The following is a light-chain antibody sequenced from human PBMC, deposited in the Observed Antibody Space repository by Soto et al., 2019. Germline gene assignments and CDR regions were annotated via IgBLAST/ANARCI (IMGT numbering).Light chain of an antibody. CDR1: SSDVGAYNL. CDR3: CSYAGSGTLV. V-gene: IGLV2-23*01. CDR2: QDT. Sequence: QSALTQPASVSGSHGQSVTISCTGSSSDVGAYNLVSWYQQHPDKAPNLIIYQDTKRPSGVSIRFSGSKSGSTASLTISRLQAEDEADYYCCSYAGSGTLVFGGGTKVTVL. J-gene: IGLJ3*02.